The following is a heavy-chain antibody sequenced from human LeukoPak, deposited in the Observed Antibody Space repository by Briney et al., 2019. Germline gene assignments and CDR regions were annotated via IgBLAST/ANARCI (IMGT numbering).Heavy chain of an antibody. J-gene: IGHJ3*02. D-gene: IGHD2-15*01. CDR3: ASYLGYCSGGSCYSGWDAFDI. CDR2: INPNSGGT. V-gene: IGHV1-2*02. CDR1: GYTFTSYA. Sequence: ASVKVSCKASGYTFTSYAMNWVRQAPGQGLEWMGWINPNSGGTNYAQKFQGRVTMTRDTSISTAYMELSRLRSDDTAVYYCASYLGYCSGGSCYSGWDAFDIWGQGTMVTVSS.